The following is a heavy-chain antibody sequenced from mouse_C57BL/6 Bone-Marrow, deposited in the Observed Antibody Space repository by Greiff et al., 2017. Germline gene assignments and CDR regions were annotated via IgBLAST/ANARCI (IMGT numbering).Heavy chain of an antibody. V-gene: IGHV1-26*01. J-gene: IGHJ4*01. CDR3: ARPFSTTVVDGAMDY. CDR1: GYTFTDYY. D-gene: IGHD1-1*01. CDR2: INPNNGGT. Sequence: VQLQQSGPELVKPGASVKISCKASGYTFTDYYMNWVKQSHGKSLEWVGDINPNNGGTSYNQKFQGKATLTADQSSSTAYMELRILTSDDSAVYYCARPFSTTVVDGAMDYWGQGTSVTVSS.